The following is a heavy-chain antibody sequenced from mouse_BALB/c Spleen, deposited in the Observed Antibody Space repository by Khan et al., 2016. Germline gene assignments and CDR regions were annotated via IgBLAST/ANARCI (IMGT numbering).Heavy chain of an antibody. V-gene: IGHV1-39*01. CDR3: ARSGYGSSDAMDY. D-gene: IGHD1-1*01. CDR2: IDPYYGGI. CDR1: GYSFTGYN. Sequence: VQLQQSGPELEKPGASVKISCKASGYSFTGYNMNWVKQSNGKSLEWIGNIDPYYGGISYNQKFKGKATLTVDKSSSTAYMQLKSLTSEDSAVYYWARSGYGSSDAMDYWGQGTSVTVSS. J-gene: IGHJ4*01.